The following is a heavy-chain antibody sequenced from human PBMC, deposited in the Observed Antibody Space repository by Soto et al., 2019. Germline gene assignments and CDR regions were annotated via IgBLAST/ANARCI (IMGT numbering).Heavy chain of an antibody. Sequence: SETLSLTCTVSGGSISSGDYYWSWIRQPPGKGLEWIGYIYYSGSTYYNPSLKSRVTISVDTSKNQFSLKLSSVTAADTAVYYCASEGYSYGYRWFDPWGQGALVTVSS. CDR3: ASEGYSYGYRWFDP. V-gene: IGHV4-30-4*01. D-gene: IGHD5-18*01. CDR1: GGSISSGDYY. CDR2: IYYSGST. J-gene: IGHJ5*02.